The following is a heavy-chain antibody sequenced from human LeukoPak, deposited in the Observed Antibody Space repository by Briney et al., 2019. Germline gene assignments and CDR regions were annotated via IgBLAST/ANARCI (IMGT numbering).Heavy chain of an antibody. CDR3: ARANGGDSSSWYDRAAFDY. Sequence: ASVKVSCKASGYTFTGYYIHWVRQAPGQGLEWMGWINPNSGGTNYAQKFQGRVTMTRDTSISTAYMELSRLRSDDTAVYYCARANGGDSSSWYDRAAFDYWGQGTLVTVSS. D-gene: IGHD6-13*01. CDR1: GYTFTGYY. J-gene: IGHJ4*02. V-gene: IGHV1-2*02. CDR2: INPNSGGT.